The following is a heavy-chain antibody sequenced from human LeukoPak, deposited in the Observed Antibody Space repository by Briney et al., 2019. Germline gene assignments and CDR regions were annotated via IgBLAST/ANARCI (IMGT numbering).Heavy chain of an antibody. J-gene: IGHJ4*02. CDR3: AKGPNSYGSGSYVDY. CDR2: ISGSGGST. V-gene: IGHV3-23*01. Sequence: GGSLRLPCAASGFTDRSNYMSWARQAPGKGLEWVSAISGSGGSTYYADSVKGRFTISRDNYKNTLYLQMNSLRAEDTAVYYCAKGPNSYGSGSYVDYWGQGTLVTVSS. CDR1: GFTDRSNY. D-gene: IGHD3-10*01.